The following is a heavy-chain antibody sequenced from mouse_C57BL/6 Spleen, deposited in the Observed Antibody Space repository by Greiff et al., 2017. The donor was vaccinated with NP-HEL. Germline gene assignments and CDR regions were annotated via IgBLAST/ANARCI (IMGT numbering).Heavy chain of an antibody. Sequence: VKLVEYGGGLVKPGGSLKLSCAASGFTFSSYTMSWVRQTPEKRLEWVATISGGGGNTYYPDSVKGRFTISRDNAKNTLYLQMSSLRSEDTALYYCARHYYGSSYYFDYWGQGTTLTVSS. CDR1: GFTFSSYT. V-gene: IGHV5-9*01. CDR2: ISGGGGNT. J-gene: IGHJ2*01. CDR3: ARHYYGSSYYFDY. D-gene: IGHD1-1*01.